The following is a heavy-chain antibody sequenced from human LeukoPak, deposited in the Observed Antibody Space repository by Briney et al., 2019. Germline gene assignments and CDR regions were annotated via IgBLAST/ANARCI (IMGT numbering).Heavy chain of an antibody. CDR2: INHSGST. Sequence: PSETLSLTCAVYGGSFSGYYWSWIRQPPGKGLEWIGEINHSGSTNYNPSLKGRVTISVDTSKNQFYLKLSSVTAADTAVYYCARGIAAAGSNWFDPWGQGNLVTVSS. J-gene: IGHJ5*02. CDR1: GGSFSGYY. D-gene: IGHD6-13*01. CDR3: ARGIAAAGSNWFDP. V-gene: IGHV4-34*01.